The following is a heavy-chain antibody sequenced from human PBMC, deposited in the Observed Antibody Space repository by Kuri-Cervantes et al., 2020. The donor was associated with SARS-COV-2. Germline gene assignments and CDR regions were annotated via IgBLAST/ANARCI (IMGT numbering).Heavy chain of an antibody. CDR2: ISSNGGST. J-gene: IGHJ4*02. D-gene: IGHD6-13*01. Sequence: GESLKISCSASGFTFSSYAMHWVRQALGKGLEYVSAISSNGGSTYYADSVKGRFTISRDNSKNTLYLQMSSLRAEDTAVYYCVKSSYGGSSSWPDYWGQGTLVTVSS. CDR3: VKSSYGGSSSWPDY. CDR1: GFTFSSYA. V-gene: IGHV3-64D*06.